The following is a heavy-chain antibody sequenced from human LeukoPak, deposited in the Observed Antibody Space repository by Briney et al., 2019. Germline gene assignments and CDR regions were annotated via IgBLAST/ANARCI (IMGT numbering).Heavy chain of an antibody. D-gene: IGHD6-13*01. CDR1: GGTFSSYA. CDR3: ATRIAAAGGSPWGY. V-gene: IGHV1-69*13. CDR2: IIPIFGTA. Sequence: PRASVKVSCKASGGTFSSYAISWVRQAPGQGLEWMGGIIPIFGTANYAQKFQGRVTITADESTSTAYMELSSLRSEDTAVYYCATRIAAAGGSPWGYWGQGTLVTVSS. J-gene: IGHJ4*02.